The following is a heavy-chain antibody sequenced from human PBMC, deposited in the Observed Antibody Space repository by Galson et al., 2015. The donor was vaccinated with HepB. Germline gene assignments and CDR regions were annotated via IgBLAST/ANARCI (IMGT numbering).Heavy chain of an antibody. J-gene: IGHJ4*02. CDR1: GGTFSSYA. D-gene: IGHD2-2*01. CDR2: IIPIFGTA. Sequence: SVKVSCKASGGTFSSYAISWVRQAPGQGLEWMGGIIPIFGTANYAQKFQGRVTITADESTSTAYMELSSLRSEDTAVYYCARGDIRYCSSTSCYFPPASLDYWGQGTLVTVSS. V-gene: IGHV1-69*13. CDR3: ARGDIRYCSSTSCYFPPASLDY.